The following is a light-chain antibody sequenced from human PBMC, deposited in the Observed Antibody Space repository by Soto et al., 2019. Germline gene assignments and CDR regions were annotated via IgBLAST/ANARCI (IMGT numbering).Light chain of an antibody. Sequence: QSVLTQPPSMSGAPGQRVTISCTGSSSNIGAGYDVHWYQQHPGTAPKPLILDNNNRPSGVPDRFSGSKSDTSASLAITGLQAEDEADDYCQSFDTSLSGFVVFGGGTKLTVL. J-gene: IGLJ2*01. CDR1: SSNIGAGYD. CDR3: QSFDTSLSGFVV. V-gene: IGLV1-40*01. CDR2: DNN.